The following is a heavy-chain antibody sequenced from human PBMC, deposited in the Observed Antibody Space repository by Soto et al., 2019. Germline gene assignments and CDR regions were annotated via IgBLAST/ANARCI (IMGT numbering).Heavy chain of an antibody. J-gene: IGHJ6*02. CDR3: ARRSYCDGDCTRRPYDYYGMDV. D-gene: IGHD2-21*02. CDR1: GYSFTTYW. V-gene: IGHV5-51*01. Sequence: GESLKISCKGSGYSFTTYWIGWVRQMPGKGLEGMVIIYPGDSDTRYSPSFQGQDTISADKSINTTYLQWSRLKASDTAMFYCARRSYCDGDCTRRPYDYYGMDVWGQGTTVTVSS. CDR2: IYPGDSDT.